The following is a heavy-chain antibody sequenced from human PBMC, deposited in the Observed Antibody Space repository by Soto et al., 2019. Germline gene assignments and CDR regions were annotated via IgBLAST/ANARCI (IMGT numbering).Heavy chain of an antibody. J-gene: IGHJ4*02. CDR2: MNPNTGNT. CDR1: GYTFPNYD. Sequence: QVQLVQSGAEMKKPGASVKVSCTTSGYTFPNYDVNWVRQATGQGLEWMGWMNPNTGNTGYAQKFKGRVTITRNTSISTAYMELNSLRSDDTAIYYCAKAVRFTTLRAVPGTSYYFDYWGQGTLVTVSS. D-gene: IGHD3-10*01. CDR3: AKAVRFTTLRAVPGTSYYFDY. V-gene: IGHV1-8*01.